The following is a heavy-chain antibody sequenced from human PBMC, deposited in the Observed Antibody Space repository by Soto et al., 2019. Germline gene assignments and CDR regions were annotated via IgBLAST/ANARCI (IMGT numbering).Heavy chain of an antibody. CDR1: GGSFSGYY. CDR3: ARPRGRYFDL. V-gene: IGHV4-34*01. CDR2: INHSGST. D-gene: IGHD3-10*01. J-gene: IGHJ2*01. Sequence: QVQLQQWGAGLLKPSETLSLTCAVYGGSFSGYYWSWIRQPPGKGLEWIGEINHSGSTNYNPSLKSRVTISVYTSKNQFSLKLSSVTAVDTAAYYCARPRGRYFDLWGRGTLVTVSS.